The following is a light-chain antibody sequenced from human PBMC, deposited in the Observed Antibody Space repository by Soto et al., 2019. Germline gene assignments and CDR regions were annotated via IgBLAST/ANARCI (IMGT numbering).Light chain of an antibody. CDR1: SSDVGGYNY. J-gene: IGLJ1*01. CDR2: EVS. Sequence: QSVLTQPASVSGSPGQSITISCTGTSSDVGGYNYVSWYQQHPDTAPKLMIYEVSNRPLGVSNRFSGSKSANTASLTISGLQAGDEADYFCSSYTTSSSYVFGPGTKVTVL. CDR3: SSYTTSSSYV. V-gene: IGLV2-14*01.